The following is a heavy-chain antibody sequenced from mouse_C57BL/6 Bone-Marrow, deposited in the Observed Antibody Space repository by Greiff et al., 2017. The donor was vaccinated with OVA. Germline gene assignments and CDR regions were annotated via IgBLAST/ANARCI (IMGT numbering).Heavy chain of an antibody. Sequence: EVKLVESGPGLAKPSQTLSLTCSVTGYSITSDYWNWIRKFPGNKLEYMGYISYSGSTYYNPSLNSRISITRDTSKNQYYLQLNSVTTEDTATYYCARDYYGSSLWYFDVWGTGTTVTVSS. V-gene: IGHV3-8*01. CDR3: ARDYYGSSLWYFDV. CDR2: ISYSGST. J-gene: IGHJ1*03. CDR1: GYSITSDY. D-gene: IGHD1-1*01.